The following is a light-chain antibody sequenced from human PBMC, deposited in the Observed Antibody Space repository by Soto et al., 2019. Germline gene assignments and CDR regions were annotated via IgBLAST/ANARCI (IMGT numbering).Light chain of an antibody. J-gene: IGKJ2*01. CDR1: QSVSSRD. Sequence: ELVLTKSPGPLSLSPGEIATLSCRASQSVSSRDLAWSQQKPGQAPRLLISATSSRAAGIPERFSGSGSGTDFTLTSSRLEPEDFAVYYCQQYDKSPGYTCGQGTKLDIK. CDR3: QQYDKSPGYT. CDR2: ATS. V-gene: IGKV3-20*01.